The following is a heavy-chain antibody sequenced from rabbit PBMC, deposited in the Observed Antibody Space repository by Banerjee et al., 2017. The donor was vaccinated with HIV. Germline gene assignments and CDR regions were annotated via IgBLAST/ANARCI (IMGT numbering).Heavy chain of an antibody. CDR3: ARDGASGYNFNL. Sequence: QEQLEESGGDLVKLEGSLTLTCTAPGFSFNNKYVMCWVRQAPGKGLEWIGCIAAGSSGSTYYASWAKGRFTISKTSSTTVTLQVTSLTAADTATYFCARDGASGYNFNLWGPGTLVTVS. D-gene: IGHD1-1*01. V-gene: IGHV1S45*01. J-gene: IGHJ4*01. CDR2: IAAGSSGST. CDR1: GFSFNNKYV.